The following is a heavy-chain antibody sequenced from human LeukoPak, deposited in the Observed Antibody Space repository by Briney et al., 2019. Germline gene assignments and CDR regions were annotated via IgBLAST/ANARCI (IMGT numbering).Heavy chain of an antibody. D-gene: IGHD2-15*01. V-gene: IGHV3-23*01. J-gene: IGHJ5*02. CDR3: ATIGVVVVAATPVWFAP. CDR2: ISGSGGST. Sequence: PGGSLRLSCAASGVTCSSDAMSWVRQAPGKGLEWVSAISGSGGSTYYADSVKGRFTISRDNSKNTLYLQMNSLRAEDTAVYYCATIGVVVVAATPVWFAPWGQGTLVTVAS. CDR1: GVTCSSDA.